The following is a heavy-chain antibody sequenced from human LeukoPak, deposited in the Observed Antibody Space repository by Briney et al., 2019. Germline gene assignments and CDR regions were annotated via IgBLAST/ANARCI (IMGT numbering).Heavy chain of an antibody. V-gene: IGHV4-30-4*07. J-gene: IGHJ4*02. D-gene: IGHD7-27*01. CDR1: GGSISRGGYS. CDR3: ARADLGYFDY. CDR2: FYYSGST. Sequence: SETLSLTCAVSGGSISRGGYSWSWIRQPPGKGLEWIGYFYYSGSTYYNPSLKSRVTISVDTSKNQFSLKLSSVTAADTAVYYCARADLGYFDYWGQGTLVTVSS.